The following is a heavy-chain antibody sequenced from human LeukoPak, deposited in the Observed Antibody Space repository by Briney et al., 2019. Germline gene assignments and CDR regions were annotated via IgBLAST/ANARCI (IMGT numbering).Heavy chain of an antibody. CDR3: ARAKPGRYSSSWFIAHAFDI. Sequence: ASVKVSCKASGYTFTGYYMHWVRQAPGQGLEWMGWINPNSGGTNYAQKFQGRVTTTRDTSISTAYMELSRLRSDDTAVYYCARAKPGRYSSSWFIAHAFDIWGQGTMVTVSS. CDR1: GYTFTGYY. J-gene: IGHJ3*02. D-gene: IGHD6-13*01. CDR2: INPNSGGT. V-gene: IGHV1-2*02.